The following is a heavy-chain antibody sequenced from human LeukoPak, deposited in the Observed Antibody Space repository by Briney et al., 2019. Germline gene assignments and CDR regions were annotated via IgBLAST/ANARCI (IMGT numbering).Heavy chain of an antibody. CDR3: ARNLGYCSVGSCYSGWFDR. J-gene: IGHJ5*02. Sequence: ASVKVSCKASGHTFTSYYMHWVRQAPGQRLEWMGIINPSGGSTSYAQKFQGRVTMTRDPSTRTVYMELSSLRSEDTAVYYYARNLGYCSVGSCYSGWFDRWGQGTLVTVS. D-gene: IGHD2-15*01. CDR2: INPSGGST. CDR1: GHTFTSYY. V-gene: IGHV1-46*01.